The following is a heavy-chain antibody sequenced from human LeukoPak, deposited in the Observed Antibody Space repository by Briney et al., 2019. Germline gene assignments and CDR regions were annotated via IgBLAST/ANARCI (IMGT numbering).Heavy chain of an antibody. CDR1: GGSLSGYY. CDR2: INHSGST. V-gene: IGHV4-34*01. J-gene: IGHJ4*02. D-gene: IGHD3-10*01. CDR3: ARGRHYYGSGSPWYFDY. Sequence: KPSETLSLTCAVYGGSLSGYYWSWIRQPPGKGLEWIGEINHSGSTNYNPSLKSRVTISVDTSKNQFSLKLSSVTAADTAVYYCARGRHYYGSGSPWYFDYWGQGTLVTVSS.